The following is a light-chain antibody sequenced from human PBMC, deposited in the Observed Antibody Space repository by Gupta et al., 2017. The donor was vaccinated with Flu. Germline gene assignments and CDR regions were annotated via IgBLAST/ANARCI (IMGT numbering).Light chain of an antibody. CDR2: AAS. CDR1: QGISSY. V-gene: IGKV1-8*01. CDR3: QQYDSYPGT. J-gene: IGKJ1*01. Sequence: PSSFSASTGDRVTITCRASQGISSYLAWYQQKPGKAPKLLIYAASTLQSGVPSRFSGSGSGTDFTLTISCLQSEDFATYYCQQYDSYPGTFGPGTKVEIK.